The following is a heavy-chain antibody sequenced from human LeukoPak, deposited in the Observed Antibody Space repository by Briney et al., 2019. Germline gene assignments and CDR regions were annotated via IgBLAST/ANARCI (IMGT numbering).Heavy chain of an antibody. Sequence: GGSLRLSCAASGFTFSSYWMHWVRQALGKGLVWVSRINGGGSSTNYADSVKGRFTIFRDNAKNTLHLQMNSLRAEDTAVYYCARDYSYGLDVWGQGTTVTVSS. V-gene: IGHV3-74*01. CDR3: ARDYSYGLDV. CDR2: INGGGSST. CDR1: GFTFSSYW. J-gene: IGHJ6*02. D-gene: IGHD1-26*01.